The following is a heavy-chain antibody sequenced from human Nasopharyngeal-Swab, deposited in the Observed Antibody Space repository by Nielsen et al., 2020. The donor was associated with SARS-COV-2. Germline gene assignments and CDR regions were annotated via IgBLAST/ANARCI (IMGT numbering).Heavy chain of an antibody. CDR3: ALGWYYDSSGYYYYYGMDV. J-gene: IGHJ6*02. Sequence: SETLSLTCTVSGGSISSGSYYWSWIRQPAGKGLEWIGRIFTSGSTNYNPSLKSRVTISRDTSKNQFSLKLSSVTAADTAVYYCALGWYYDSSGYYYYYGMDVWGQGTTVTVSS. D-gene: IGHD3-22*01. CDR2: IFTSGST. CDR1: GGSISSGSYY. V-gene: IGHV4-61*02.